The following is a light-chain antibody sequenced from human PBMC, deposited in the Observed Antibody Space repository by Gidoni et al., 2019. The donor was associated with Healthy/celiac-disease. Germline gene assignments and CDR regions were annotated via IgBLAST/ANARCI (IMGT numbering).Light chain of an antibody. CDR2: AAS. J-gene: IGKJ4*01. V-gene: IGKV1-8*01. CDR3: QQYYSYPPLT. Sequence: AIRMTQSPSSFSASTGDRVTITCRASKGISRYLAWYQHKPGKAPKLLIYAASTLQSGVPSRFSGSGSGTDFTLTISCLQSEDFATYYCQQYYSYPPLTFGGGTKVEIK. CDR1: KGISRY.